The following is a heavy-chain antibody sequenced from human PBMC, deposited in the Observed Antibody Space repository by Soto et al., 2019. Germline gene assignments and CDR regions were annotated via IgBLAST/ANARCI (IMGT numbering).Heavy chain of an antibody. V-gene: IGHV3-7*03. Sequence: HPVGSLRLSCAASGFPFGTYWMSWVRQAPGRGLEWVANIKQDGSEQYYVDSVRGRFTISRDNGKNSLYLQMNGLRAEDTAVYYCAKDWRYCSAASCPLAEYFQHWGQGTLVTVSS. D-gene: IGHD2-15*01. J-gene: IGHJ1*01. CDR2: IKQDGSEQ. CDR1: GFPFGTYW. CDR3: AKDWRYCSAASCPLAEYFQH.